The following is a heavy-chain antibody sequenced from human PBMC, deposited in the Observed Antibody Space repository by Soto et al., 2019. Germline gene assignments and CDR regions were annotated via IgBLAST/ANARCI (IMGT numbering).Heavy chain of an antibody. CDR1: GFTFFSYA. Sequence: DVELLESGGGMEQTGGSLRLSCAASGFTFFSYAMSWVRQAPGKGLDWVSGISDSGGSTYYADSVKGRFSISGDNSKNTLYLQLNILRAEDTAVYYCAKEAVDISGYPYFDYCGQGPLVTVSS. J-gene: IGHJ4*02. V-gene: IGHV3-23*01. CDR3: AKEAVDISGYPYFDY. D-gene: IGHD3-22*01. CDR2: ISDSGGST.